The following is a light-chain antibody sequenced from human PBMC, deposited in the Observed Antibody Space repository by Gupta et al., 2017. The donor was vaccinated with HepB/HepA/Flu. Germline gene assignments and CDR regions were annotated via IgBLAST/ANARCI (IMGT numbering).Light chain of an antibody. J-gene: IGLJ2*01. Sequence: SYLLTQPPSASVAPRQPARITCGGNKIGSKSVHWYQQKPGQAPVLVIYYDSDRPSGIPERFSGSNSGNTATLTISRVEAEDEADYYCQVWDSSSDHLVFGGRTKLTVL. CDR2: YDS. V-gene: IGLV3-21*04. CDR1: KIGSKS. CDR3: QVWDSSSDHLV.